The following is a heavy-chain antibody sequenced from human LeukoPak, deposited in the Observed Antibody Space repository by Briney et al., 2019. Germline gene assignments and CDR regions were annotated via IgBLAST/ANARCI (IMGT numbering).Heavy chain of an antibody. CDR2: INHSGST. CDR3: ARETKSEYYYDSSGPA. CDR1: GGSFSGYY. D-gene: IGHD3-22*01. V-gene: IGHV4-34*01. J-gene: IGHJ5*02. Sequence: KSSETLSLTCAVYGGSFSGYYWSWIRQPPGKGLEWIGEINHSGSTNYNPSLKSRVTISVDTSKNQFSLKLSSVTAADTAVYYCARETKSEYYYDSSGPAWGQGTLVTVSS.